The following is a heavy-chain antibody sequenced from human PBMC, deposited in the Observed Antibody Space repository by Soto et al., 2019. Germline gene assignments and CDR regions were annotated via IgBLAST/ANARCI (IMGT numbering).Heavy chain of an antibody. Sequence: ELQLVASGGGLVQPGGSLRLSCAASGFTVSNNYVRWVRQAPGKGLEWVSLIFSNGDTRYADSVKGRLTISRDSSSNTLYLQLTSLRVEDTAVYYCARDGTYNWVGGQGIHVTVSS. CDR3: ARDGTYNWV. CDR2: IFSNGDT. CDR1: GFTVSNNY. J-gene: IGHJ4*02. V-gene: IGHV3-66*01. D-gene: IGHD1-1*01.